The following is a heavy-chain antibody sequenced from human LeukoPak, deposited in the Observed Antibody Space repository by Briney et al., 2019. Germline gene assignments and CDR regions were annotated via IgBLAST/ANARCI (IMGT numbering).Heavy chain of an antibody. CDR2: INHSGST. CDR3: ARGYGSGSYSPIGRWFDP. CDR1: GGSFSGYY. Sequence: SETLSLTCAVYGGSFSGYYWSWIRQPPGKGLEWIGEINHSGSTNYNPSLKSRVTISVDTSKNQFSLKLSSVTAADTAVYYCARGYGSGSYSPIGRWFDPWGQGTLVTVSS. V-gene: IGHV4-34*01. J-gene: IGHJ5*02. D-gene: IGHD3-10*01.